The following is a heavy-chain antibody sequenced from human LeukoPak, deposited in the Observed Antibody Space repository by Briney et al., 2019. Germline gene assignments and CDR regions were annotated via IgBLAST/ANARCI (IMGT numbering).Heavy chain of an antibody. V-gene: IGHV4-38-2*02. CDR1: GYTISSGYY. J-gene: IGHJ4*02. Sequence: PSETLSLTGAVSGYTISSGYYWRWIRQPPGKWLEWIGGIYHSGSTYYNPSLRSRVTISVDTSKDQFSLKLSSVTAADNAVYYWAREGVAVAGTPSGYWGQGTLVTVSS. CDR2: IYHSGST. CDR3: AREGVAVAGTPSGY. D-gene: IGHD6-19*01.